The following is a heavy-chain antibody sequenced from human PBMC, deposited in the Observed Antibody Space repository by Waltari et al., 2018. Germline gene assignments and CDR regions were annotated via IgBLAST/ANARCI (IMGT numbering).Heavy chain of an antibody. CDR2: IIPIFGTA. J-gene: IGHJ5*02. V-gene: IGHV1-69*08. CDR1: GGTFSSYA. CDR3: SFLGEGKFDP. Sequence: QVQLVQSGAEVKKPGSSVKGSCKASGGTFSSYAISWGRQAPGQGLEWIGRIIPIFGTANYAQQFQGRVTIPADKSTSTAYMELSSLRSEDTAVYYCSFLGEGKFDPWGQGTLVTVSS. D-gene: IGHD3-16*01.